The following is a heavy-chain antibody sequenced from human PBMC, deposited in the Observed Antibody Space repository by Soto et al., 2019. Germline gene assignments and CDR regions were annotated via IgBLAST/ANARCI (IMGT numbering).Heavy chain of an antibody. V-gene: IGHV1-69*13. J-gene: IGHJ6*02. D-gene: IGHD6-19*01. Sequence: ASVKVSCKASGGTFSSYAISWVRQAPGQGLEWMGGIIPIFGTANYAQKFQGRVTITADESTSTAYMELSSLRSEDTAVYYCASLSSGWVALLYYYGMDVWGQGTTVTVSS. CDR1: GGTFSSYA. CDR2: IIPIFGTA. CDR3: ASLSSGWVALLYYYGMDV.